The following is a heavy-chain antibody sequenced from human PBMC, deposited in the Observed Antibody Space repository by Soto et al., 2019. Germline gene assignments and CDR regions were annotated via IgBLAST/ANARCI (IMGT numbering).Heavy chain of an antibody. Sequence: PSETLSLTCAVYGGSFSGYYWSWIRQPPGKGLEWIGEINHSGSTNYNPSLKSRATISVDTSKNQFSLKLSSVTAADTAVYYCARTYVGYCSSTSCRSRGYYYYGMDVWGQGTTVTVSS. CDR2: INHSGST. CDR1: GGSFSGYY. J-gene: IGHJ6*02. D-gene: IGHD2-2*01. V-gene: IGHV4-34*01. CDR3: ARTYVGYCSSTSCRSRGYYYYGMDV.